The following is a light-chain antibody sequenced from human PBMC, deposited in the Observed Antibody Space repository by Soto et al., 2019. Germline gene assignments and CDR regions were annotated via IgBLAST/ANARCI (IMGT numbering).Light chain of an antibody. V-gene: IGKV1-39*01. Sequence: DIQMTQSPSSLSASVGGRVTITCRASQSISSYLNWYQQKPGKAPKLLIYAASSLQSGVPSRFSGSGSGTDCTLTISSLQPEDVATYYCQQSYSTPHTFGQGTRLEIK. CDR3: QQSYSTPHT. CDR2: AAS. CDR1: QSISSY. J-gene: IGKJ5*01.